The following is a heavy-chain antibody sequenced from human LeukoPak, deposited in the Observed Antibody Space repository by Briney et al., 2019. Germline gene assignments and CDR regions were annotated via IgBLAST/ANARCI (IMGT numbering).Heavy chain of an antibody. CDR3: AKVPRGPNPFGYYYMDV. CDR2: ISYDGSNK. J-gene: IGHJ6*03. V-gene: IGHV3-30*18. D-gene: IGHD3-16*01. Sequence: GGSLRLSCAASGFTFSSYGIHWVRQAPGKGLEWVAIISYDGSNKYYADSVKGRFTISRDNSKNTLYLQMNSLRAEDTAVYYCAKVPRGPNPFGYYYMDVWGKGTTVTVSS. CDR1: GFTFSSYG.